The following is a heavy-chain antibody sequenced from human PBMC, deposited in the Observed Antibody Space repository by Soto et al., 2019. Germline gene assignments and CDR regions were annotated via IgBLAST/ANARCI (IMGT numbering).Heavy chain of an antibody. D-gene: IGHD2-2*01. CDR2: INHSGST. V-gene: IGHV4-34*01. Sequence: SETLSLTCAVYGGSFSGYYWSWIRQPPGKGLEWIGEINHSGSTNYNPSLKSRVTISVDTSKNQFSLKLSSVTAADTAVYYCARGSGIVVVPAAIRNWFDPWGQGTLVTVSS. J-gene: IGHJ5*02. CDR3: ARGSGIVVVPAAIRNWFDP. CDR1: GGSFSGYY.